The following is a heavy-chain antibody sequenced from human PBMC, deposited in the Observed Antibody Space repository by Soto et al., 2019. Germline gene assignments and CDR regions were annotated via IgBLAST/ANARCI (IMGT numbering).Heavy chain of an antibody. Sequence: EVQLLESGGGLVQPGGSLRLSCAASGFTVSSYAMSWVRQAPGKWLEWVAGISGSGSTYSADSVKGRFTISRDSSKNTVYLQMNSLRAEDTAVYYCAKALRFTFTTGYYMDVWGRGTTVTVSS. V-gene: IGHV3-23*01. CDR2: ISGSGST. CDR3: AKALRFTFTTGYYMDV. CDR1: GFTVSSYA. D-gene: IGHD3-16*01. J-gene: IGHJ6*03.